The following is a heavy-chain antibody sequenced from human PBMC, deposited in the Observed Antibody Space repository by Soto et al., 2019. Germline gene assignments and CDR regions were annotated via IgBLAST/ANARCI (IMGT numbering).Heavy chain of an antibody. Sequence: GGSLRLSCAASGFSFSVYTMNWVRQAPGKGLEWVSSISSSSSYIYYADSLKGRFTISRDNAKNSVYLQMNSLRAEDTAVYYCARESEDLTSNFDYWGQGTLVTVSS. V-gene: IGHV3-21*01. J-gene: IGHJ4*02. CDR3: ARESEDLTSNFDY. CDR2: ISSSSSYI. CDR1: GFSFSVYT.